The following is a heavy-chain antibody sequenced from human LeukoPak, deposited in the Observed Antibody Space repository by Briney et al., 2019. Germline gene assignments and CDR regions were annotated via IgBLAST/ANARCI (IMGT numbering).Heavy chain of an antibody. J-gene: IGHJ4*02. D-gene: IGHD3-22*01. V-gene: IGHV4-59*01. CDR3: ARGIPQYMIGTSIDY. Sequence: PSETLSLTCAVYGGSFSGYYWSWIRQPPGKGLEWIGYIYYSGSTNYNPSLKSRVTISVDTSKNQFSLKLSSVTAADTALYYCARGIPQYMIGTSIDYWGQGTLVTVSS. CDR2: IYYSGST. CDR1: GGSFSGYY.